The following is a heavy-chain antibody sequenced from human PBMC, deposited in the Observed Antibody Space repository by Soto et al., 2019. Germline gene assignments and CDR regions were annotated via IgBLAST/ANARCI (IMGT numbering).Heavy chain of an antibody. CDR2: INPNTGGT. D-gene: IGHD6-19*01. J-gene: IGHJ6*02. Sequence: ASVKVSCKTSGYTFIGYYIHWVRQAPGQGLEWMGWINPNTGGTNYAQKFQGWVTVTRDTSISTAYMELTRLTSDDTAVYYCVRSLSVAVPDTRNMDFWGQGTTVTVSS. CDR3: VRSLSVAVPDTRNMDF. CDR1: GYTFIGYY. V-gene: IGHV1-2*04.